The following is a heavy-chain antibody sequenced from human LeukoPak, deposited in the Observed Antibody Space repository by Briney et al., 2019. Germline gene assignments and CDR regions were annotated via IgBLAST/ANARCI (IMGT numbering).Heavy chain of an antibody. D-gene: IGHD1-14*01. CDR3: ARDVLAAGATGTFDI. CDR1: GFTFNSYW. V-gene: IGHV3-7*03. Sequence: GGSLRLSCAASGFTFNSYWMNWVRQAPGKGLEWVANIKQDGSEKYYVDSVKGRFTISRDNAKTSLYLQMNSLRAEDTAVYYCARDVLAAGATGTFDIWGQGTMVTVSS. J-gene: IGHJ3*02. CDR2: IKQDGSEK.